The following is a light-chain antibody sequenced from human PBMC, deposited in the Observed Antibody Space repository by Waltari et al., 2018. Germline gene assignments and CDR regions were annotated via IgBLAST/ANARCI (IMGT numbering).Light chain of an antibody. CDR2: DVS. CDR3: CSFTSRSTWV. V-gene: IGLV2-14*01. CDR1: SSDVGGYNY. Sequence: QSALTQPASVSGSPGQSITISCTGTSSDVGGYNYVSWYQQHPGKVPKLLIFDVSNRPAGVSNLFSGCKSGNTASLTISGLQAEDESDYYCCSFTSRSTWVFGGGTKLTVL. J-gene: IGLJ3*02.